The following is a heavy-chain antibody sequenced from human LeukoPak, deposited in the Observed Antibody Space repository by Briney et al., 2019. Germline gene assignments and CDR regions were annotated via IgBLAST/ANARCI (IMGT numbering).Heavy chain of an antibody. J-gene: IGHJ4*02. CDR2: IYYIGST. CDR1: GGSISNYY. V-gene: IGHV4-59*12. Sequence: SETLSLTCTVSGGSISNYYWSWIRQPPGKELEWIGYIYYIGSTNYNPSLKSRVTISVDTSKNQFSLKLSSVTAADTAVYYCARDHGYFDYWGQGTLVTVSS. CDR3: ARDHGYFDY.